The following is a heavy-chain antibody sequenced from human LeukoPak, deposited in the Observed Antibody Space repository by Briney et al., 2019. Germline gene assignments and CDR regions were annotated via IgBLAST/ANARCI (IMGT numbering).Heavy chain of an antibody. V-gene: IGHV3-23*01. CDR1: GFTFSSYA. J-gene: IGHJ4*02. CDR2: ISGSGGST. CDR3: AKDETPNTGVVIISYFDY. D-gene: IGHD3-3*01. Sequence: PGGSLRFSCAASGFTFSSYAMSWVRQAPGKGLEWVSAISGSGGSTYYADSVKGRFTISRDNSKNTLYLQMNSLRAEDTAVYYCAKDETPNTGVVIISYFDYWGQGTLVTVSS.